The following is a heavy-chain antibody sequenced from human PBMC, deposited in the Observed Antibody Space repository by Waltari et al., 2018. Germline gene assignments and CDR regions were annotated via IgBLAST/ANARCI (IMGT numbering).Heavy chain of an antibody. CDR3: WTYSVGATYAFDI. D-gene: IGHD1-26*01. V-gene: IGHV3-30*02. CDR1: GFTFSSYG. CDR2: IRYDGSNK. Sequence: QVQLVESGGGVVQPGGSLRLSCAASGFTFSSYGMHWVRQAPGKALEWVAFIRYDGSNKYYADSVKGRFTISRDNSKNTLYLQMNSLRAEDTAVYYCWTYSVGATYAFDIWGQGTMVTVSS. J-gene: IGHJ3*02.